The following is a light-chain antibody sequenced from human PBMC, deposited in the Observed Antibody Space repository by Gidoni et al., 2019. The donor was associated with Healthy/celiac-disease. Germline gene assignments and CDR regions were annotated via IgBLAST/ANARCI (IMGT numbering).Light chain of an antibody. Sequence: AIRMTQSPSSFSASTGDRVTITCRASQGISSYLAWYKQKPGKAPKLLIYAASTLQSGVPSRSSGSGSGTDFTLTISCLQSEDFATYYCQQYYSYPWTFGQGTKVEIK. CDR1: QGISSY. CDR3: QQYYSYPWT. V-gene: IGKV1-8*01. CDR2: AAS. J-gene: IGKJ1*01.